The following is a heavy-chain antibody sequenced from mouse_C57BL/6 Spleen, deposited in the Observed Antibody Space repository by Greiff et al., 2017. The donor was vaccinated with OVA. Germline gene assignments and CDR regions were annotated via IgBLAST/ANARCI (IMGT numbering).Heavy chain of an antibody. Sequence: QVTLKVCGPGILQPSQTLSLTCSFSGFSLSTFGMGVGWIRQPSGKGLEWLAHIWWDDDKYYNPALKSRLTIPKVTSKNQVVLKIANVETADTATYYCARIAAYSNGYFDVWGTGTTVTVSS. CDR1: GFSLSTFGMG. V-gene: IGHV8-8*01. CDR3: ARIAAYSNGYFDV. J-gene: IGHJ1*03. D-gene: IGHD2-5*01. CDR2: IWWDDDK.